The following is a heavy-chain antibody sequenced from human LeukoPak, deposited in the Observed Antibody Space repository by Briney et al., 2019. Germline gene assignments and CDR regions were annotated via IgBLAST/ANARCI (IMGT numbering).Heavy chain of an antibody. CDR3: ASLGLVRGVVGFDP. D-gene: IGHD3-10*01. Sequence: PSETLSLTCTVPGGSISSYYWSWIRQPPGKGLEWIGYIYYSGTTYYNPSLKTRVTISVDTSNNQFSLKLSSVTAADTAVYYCASLGLVRGVVGFDPWGQGTLVTVSS. CDR2: IYYSGTT. J-gene: IGHJ5*02. CDR1: GGSISSYY. V-gene: IGHV4-59*08.